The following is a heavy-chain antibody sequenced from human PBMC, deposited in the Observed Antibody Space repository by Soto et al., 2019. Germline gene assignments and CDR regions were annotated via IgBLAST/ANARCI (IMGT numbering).Heavy chain of an antibody. D-gene: IGHD4-17*01. CDR3: ATILHSYGTNWVDS. J-gene: IGHJ5*01. V-gene: IGHV4-30-4*01. Sequence: SETLSLTCNVSGASVTNDRYYWSWIRQPPGKGLEWIGYIYYTGATHYNPSVKSRVSILLDTSKDQFSLKLTSVTVADTAIYYCATILHSYGTNWVDSWGQGTLVTVSS. CDR1: GASVTNDRYY. CDR2: IYYTGAT.